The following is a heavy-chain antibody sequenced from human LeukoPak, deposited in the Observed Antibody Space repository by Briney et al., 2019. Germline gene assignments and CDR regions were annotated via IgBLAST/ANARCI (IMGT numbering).Heavy chain of an antibody. J-gene: IGHJ4*02. CDR3: AKSGRGVD. CDR2: ISGSGDST. CDR1: GFIFNSYA. V-gene: IGHV3-23*01. D-gene: IGHD6-25*01. Sequence: GGSLRLSCAASGFIFNSYAMSWVRQAPGKGLEWVSTISGSGDSTYYADSVKGRFIISRDNSKNTLYLQMNSLRAEDTAVYYCAKSGRGVDWGRGTLVTVSS.